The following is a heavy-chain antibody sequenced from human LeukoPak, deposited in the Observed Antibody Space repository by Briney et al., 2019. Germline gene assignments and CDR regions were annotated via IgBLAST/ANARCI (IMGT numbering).Heavy chain of an antibody. J-gene: IGHJ4*02. D-gene: IGHD6-19*01. CDR2: ISSSSSYI. CDR1: GFTFSSYS. CDR3: ASSLGVAVAGIDY. V-gene: IGHV3-21*01. Sequence: PGGSLRLSCAASGFTFSSYSMNWVRQAPGKGLEWVSSISSSSSYIYYADSVKGRFTISRDNAKNSLYLQMNSLRAEDTAVYYCASSLGVAVAGIDYWGQGTLVTVS.